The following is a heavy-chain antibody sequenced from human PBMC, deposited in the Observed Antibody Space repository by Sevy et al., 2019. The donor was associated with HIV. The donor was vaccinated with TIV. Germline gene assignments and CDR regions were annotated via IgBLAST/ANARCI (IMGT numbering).Heavy chain of an antibody. CDR1: GFTFSSYA. V-gene: IGHV3-23*01. CDR3: AKDGVAVAEEGFDY. J-gene: IGHJ4*02. D-gene: IGHD6-19*01. CDR2: ISGSGGST. Sequence: GGSPTLSCAASGFTFSSYAMSWVRQAPGKGLEWVSAISGSGGSTYYADSVKGRFTISRDNSKNTLYLQMNSLRAEDTAVYYCAKDGVAVAEEGFDYWGQGTLVTVSS.